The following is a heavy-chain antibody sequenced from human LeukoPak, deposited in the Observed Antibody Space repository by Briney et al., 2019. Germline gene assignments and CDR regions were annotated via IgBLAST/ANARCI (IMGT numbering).Heavy chain of an antibody. V-gene: IGHV1-18*01. CDR3: AREGGDRTGYYFVY. Sequence: ASVKVSCKASGYTFTTYGISWVRQAPGQGLEWMGWISAYNGNTNYAQKLQGRVTLTTDTSTSTAYMELRSLRSDDTAVYYCAREGGDRTGYYFVYWGQGTLVTVPS. CDR1: GYTFTTYG. J-gene: IGHJ4*02. CDR2: ISAYNGNT. D-gene: IGHD3/OR15-3a*01.